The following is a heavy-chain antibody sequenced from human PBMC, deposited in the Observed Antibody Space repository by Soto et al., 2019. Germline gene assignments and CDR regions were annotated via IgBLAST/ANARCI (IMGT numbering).Heavy chain of an antibody. V-gene: IGHV1-69*01. J-gene: IGHJ4*02. CDR2: IIPIFDSP. CDR1: GGTFNNYA. Sequence: QVQLVQSGVEVKKPGSAVKVSCKASGGTFNNYAMNWVRQAPGQGLEWMGGIIPIFDSPTYAEKFQGRLTITVDDSKSTAYMELSSLRSEDTAVYYCARSIGSGGVIGGFDYWGQGTLVTVSS. D-gene: IGHD3-16*02. CDR3: ARSIGSGGVIGGFDY.